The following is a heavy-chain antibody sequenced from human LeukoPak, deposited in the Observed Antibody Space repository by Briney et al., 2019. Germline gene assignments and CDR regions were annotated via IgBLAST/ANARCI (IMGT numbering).Heavy chain of an antibody. Sequence: TSETLSLTCAVYGGSFSGYYWSWIRQPPGKGLEWIGEINHSGSTNYNPSLKSRVTVSVDTSKNQFSLKLSSVTAADTAVYYCARGQYTFDPWGQGTLVTVSS. CDR2: INHSGST. V-gene: IGHV4-34*01. D-gene: IGHD6-6*01. J-gene: IGHJ5*02. CDR3: ARGQYTFDP. CDR1: GGSFSGYY.